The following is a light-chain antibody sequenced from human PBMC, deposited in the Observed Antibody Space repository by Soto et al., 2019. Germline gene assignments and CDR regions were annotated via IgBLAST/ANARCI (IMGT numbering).Light chain of an antibody. J-gene: IGLJ1*01. CDR2: DVT. Sequence: QSALTQPPSASGSPGQSVAISCTGTSSDIGGYNFVSWYQQHPGKAPKLMIYDVTKRPSGVPDRFSGPKSGNTVTLIVSGLQAEDEADYYCSSHGGSNNPYVFGPGTKVTVL. CDR1: SSDIGGYNF. V-gene: IGLV2-8*01. CDR3: SSHGGSNNPYV.